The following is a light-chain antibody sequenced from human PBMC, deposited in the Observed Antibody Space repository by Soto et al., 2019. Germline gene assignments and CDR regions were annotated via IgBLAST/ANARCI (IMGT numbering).Light chain of an antibody. CDR3: GSWDSSLSAYV. Sequence: QSLLRHPPSVSAAPGDKVTISCSGSSSNIGGNSVSWYQQLPGTAPKLLIYDDDKRPSGIPDRFSGSKSGTSATLGITGFRTGDEADYYCGSWDSSLSAYVFGTGTKVTVL. CDR1: SSNIGGNS. J-gene: IGLJ1*01. V-gene: IGLV1-51*01. CDR2: DDD.